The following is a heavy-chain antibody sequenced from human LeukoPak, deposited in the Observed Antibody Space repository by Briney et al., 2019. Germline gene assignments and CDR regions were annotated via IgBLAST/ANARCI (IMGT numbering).Heavy chain of an antibody. J-gene: IGHJ4*02. Sequence: SETLSLTCTVSGGSISSSSYYWGWIRQPPGKGLEWIGSIYYSGSTYYNSSLKSRVTISVDTSENQFSLKLNSVTAADTAVYYCARQASGYYENWGQGTLVTVSS. V-gene: IGHV4-39*01. CDR2: IYYSGST. D-gene: IGHD3-10*01. CDR1: GGSISSSSYY. CDR3: ARQASGYYEN.